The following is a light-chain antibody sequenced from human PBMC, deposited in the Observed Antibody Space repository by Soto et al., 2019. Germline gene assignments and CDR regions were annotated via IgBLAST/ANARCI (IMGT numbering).Light chain of an antibody. J-gene: IGKJ3*01. CDR3: QQRGNWPPT. Sequence: EIVLTQSPATLSLSPGERATLSCRASQSIGSFLAWYQQKPGQPPRLLIYDASNRATGIPGRFSGSGSGTDFTLTISSLEPEDFAFYYCQQRGNWPPTFGHGTKVNIK. CDR1: QSIGSF. V-gene: IGKV3-11*01. CDR2: DAS.